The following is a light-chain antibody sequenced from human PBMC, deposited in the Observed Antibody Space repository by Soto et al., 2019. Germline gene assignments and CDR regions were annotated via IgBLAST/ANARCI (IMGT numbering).Light chain of an antibody. V-gene: IGKV1-17*01. J-gene: IGKJ1*01. CDR1: RYIRSD. Sequence: EDRVPITWRASRYIRSDLSWYQQRPGQAPKVLIYTASTLESGVPSRFSGSGSGTTFTLTISSLQSDDFATYYCLQYNGYYRTFGQGTKVDI. CDR3: LQYNGYYRT. CDR2: TAS.